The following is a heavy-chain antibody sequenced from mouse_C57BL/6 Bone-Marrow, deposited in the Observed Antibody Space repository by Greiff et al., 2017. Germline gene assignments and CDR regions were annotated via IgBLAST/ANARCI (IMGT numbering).Heavy chain of an antibody. CDR1: GYTFTSYW. CDR2: IDPSDSYT. V-gene: IGHV1-69*01. CDR3: ARIRYYFDY. Sequence: QVQLQQPGAELVMPGASVKLSCKASGYTFTSYWMHRVKQRPGQGLEWIGEIDPSDSYTNYNQKFKGKSTLTVDKSSSTAYMQLSSLTSEDSAVYYCARIRYYFDYWGQGTTLTVSS. D-gene: IGHD3-2*02. J-gene: IGHJ2*01.